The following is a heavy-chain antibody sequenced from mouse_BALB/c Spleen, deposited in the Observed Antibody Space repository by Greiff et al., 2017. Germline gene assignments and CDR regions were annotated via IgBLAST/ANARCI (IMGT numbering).Heavy chain of an antibody. J-gene: IGHJ2*01. CDR1: GFTFSSFG. Sequence: EVMLVESGGGLVQPGGSRKLSCAASGFTFSSFGMHWVRQAPEKGLEWVAYISSGSSTIYYADTVKGRFTISRDNPKNTLFLQMTSLRSEDTAMYYCARAWLRRGDYFDYWGQGTTLTVSS. V-gene: IGHV5-17*02. CDR2: ISSGSSTI. D-gene: IGHD2-2*01. CDR3: ARAWLRRGDYFDY.